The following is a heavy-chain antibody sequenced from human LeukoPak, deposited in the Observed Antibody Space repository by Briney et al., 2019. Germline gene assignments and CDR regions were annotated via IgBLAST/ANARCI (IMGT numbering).Heavy chain of an antibody. J-gene: IGHJ3*02. CDR1: GYSFTSYW. CDR2: IYPRDFDT. Sequence: GESLKISCKASGYSFTSYWIGWVRQMPGKGLECMGIIYPRDFDTRYSPSFQGQVTISADKSISTAYLQWSSLKASDTAMYYCARQLRDSSGYYYGGIDIWGQGTMVTVSS. V-gene: IGHV5-51*01. D-gene: IGHD3-22*01. CDR3: ARQLRDSSGYYYGGIDI.